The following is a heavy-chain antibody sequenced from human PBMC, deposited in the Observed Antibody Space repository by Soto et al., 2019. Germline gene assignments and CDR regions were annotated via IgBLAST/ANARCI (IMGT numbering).Heavy chain of an antibody. D-gene: IGHD3-22*01. V-gene: IGHV4-31*03. CDR3: ARAKTYYYDSSGYYLLDQ. CDR1: GGSISSGGYY. Sequence: PSETLSLTCTVSGGSISSGGYYWSWIRRHPGKGLEWIGYIYYSGSTYYNPSLKSRVTISVDTSKNQFPLKLSSVTAADTAVYYCARAKTYYYDSSGYYLLDQWGQGTLVTVSS. J-gene: IGHJ4*02. CDR2: IYYSGST.